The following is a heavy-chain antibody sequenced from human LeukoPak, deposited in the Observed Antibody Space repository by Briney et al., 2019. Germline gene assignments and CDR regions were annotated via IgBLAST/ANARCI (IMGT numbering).Heavy chain of an antibody. CDR2: IKSKTDGGTT. CDR3: TTEDIVVVPAALLEGYYFDY. J-gene: IGHJ4*02. D-gene: IGHD2-2*01. Sequence: WIRQPPGKGLEWVGRIKSKTDGGTTDYAAPVKGRFTISRDDSKNTLYLQMNSLKTEDTAVYYCTTEDIVVVPAALLEGYYFDYWGQGTLVTVSS. V-gene: IGHV3-15*01.